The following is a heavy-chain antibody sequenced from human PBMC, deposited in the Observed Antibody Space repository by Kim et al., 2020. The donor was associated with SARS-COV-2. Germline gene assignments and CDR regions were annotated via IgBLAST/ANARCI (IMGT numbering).Heavy chain of an antibody. V-gene: IGHV4-34*01. D-gene: IGHD3-3*01. J-gene: IGHJ4*02. CDR1: GGSFSGYY. CDR3: ARDLKLRFWQGLDGGFDY. CDR2: INHSGST. Sequence: SETLSLTCAVYGGSFSGYYWSWIRQPPGKGLEWIGEINHSGSTNYNPSLKSRVTISVDTSKNQFSLKLSSVTAADTAVYYCARDLKLRFWQGLDGGFDYWGQGTLVTVSS.